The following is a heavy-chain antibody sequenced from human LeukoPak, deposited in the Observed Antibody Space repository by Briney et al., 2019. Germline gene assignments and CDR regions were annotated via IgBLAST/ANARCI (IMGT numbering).Heavy chain of an antibody. D-gene: IGHD3-10*01. Sequence: SETLSLTCSVSGGSISSNGYYWGWIRQPPGKGLEWIGSIYYSGSAYYNPSLKSRVTISVDTSKNQFSLKLSSVTAADTAVYYCARGRRLWFGEFYYYYGMDVWGQGTTVTVSS. CDR2: IYYSGSA. V-gene: IGHV4-39*07. J-gene: IGHJ6*02. CDR1: GGSISSNGYY. CDR3: ARGRRLWFGEFYYYYGMDV.